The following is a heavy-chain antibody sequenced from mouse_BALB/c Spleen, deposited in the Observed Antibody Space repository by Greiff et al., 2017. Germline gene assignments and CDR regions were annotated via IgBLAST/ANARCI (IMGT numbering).Heavy chain of an antibody. J-gene: IGHJ2*01. Sequence: DVQLVESGGGLVKPGGSLKLSCAASGFTFSSYAMSWVRQSPEKRLEWVAEISSGGSYTYYPDTVTGRFTISRDNAKNTLHLEMSSLRSEDTAMYYCARVENWRFDYWGQGTTLTVSS. CDR3: ARVENWRFDY. V-gene: IGHV5-9-4*01. CDR1: GFTFSSYA. CDR2: ISSGGSYT. D-gene: IGHD4-1*01.